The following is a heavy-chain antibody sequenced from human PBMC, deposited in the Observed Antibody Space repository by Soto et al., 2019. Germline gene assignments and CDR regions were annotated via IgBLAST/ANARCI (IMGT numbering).Heavy chain of an antibody. J-gene: IGHJ4*02. CDR2: IIPILGIA. D-gene: IGHD1-1*01. CDR3: ATERVQLERQEGVDY. V-gene: IGHV1-69*02. CDR1: GGTFSSYT. Sequence: QVQLVQSGAEVKKPGSSVKVSCKASGGTFSSYTISWVRQARGQGREWMGRIIPILGIANYAQKFQGRVTIPADNSTGTADMELSRLRSEVTAVYYCATERVQLERQEGVDYWGQGNLVTVSS.